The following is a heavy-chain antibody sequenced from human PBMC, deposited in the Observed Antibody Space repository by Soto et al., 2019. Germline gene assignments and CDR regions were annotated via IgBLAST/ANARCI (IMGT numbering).Heavy chain of an antibody. D-gene: IGHD4-17*01. CDR2: IIPIFGTA. Sequence: SVKVSCKASGGTFSSYAISWVRQAPGQGLEWMGGIIPIFGTANYAQKFQGRVTITADESTSTAYMELSSLRSEDTAVYYCARAYDYGENYYYYGMDVWGQGTTVTVSS. V-gene: IGHV1-69*13. CDR3: ARAYDYGENYYYYGMDV. J-gene: IGHJ6*02. CDR1: GGTFSSYA.